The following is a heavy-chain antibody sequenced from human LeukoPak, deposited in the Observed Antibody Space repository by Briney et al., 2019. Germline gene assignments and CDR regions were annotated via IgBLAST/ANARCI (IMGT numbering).Heavy chain of an antibody. CDR2: ISYDGSNK. J-gene: IGHJ4*02. CDR3: AKEGIAVAGEGYFDY. CDR1: GFTFSSYG. V-gene: IGHV3-30*18. D-gene: IGHD6-19*01. Sequence: GRSLRLSCAASGFTFSSYGMHWVRQAPGKGLEWVAVISYDGSNKYYADSVEGRFTISRDNSKNTLYLQMNSLRAEDTAVYYCAKEGIAVAGEGYFDYWGQGTLVTVSS.